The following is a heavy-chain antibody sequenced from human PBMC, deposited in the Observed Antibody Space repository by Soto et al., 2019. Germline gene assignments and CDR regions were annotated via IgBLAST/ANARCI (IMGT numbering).Heavy chain of an antibody. CDR2: ISGSGGST. D-gene: IGHD3-22*01. CDR3: AKDLSYYYDSSGYPSS. Sequence: GWSLRLSCAASGITFSNYNMNWVRQAPGKGLEWVSAISGSGGSTYYADSVKGRFTISRDNSKNTLYLQMNSLRAEDTAVYYCAKDLSYYYDSSGYPSSWGQGTLVTVSS. CDR1: GITFSNYN. J-gene: IGHJ4*02. V-gene: IGHV3-23*01.